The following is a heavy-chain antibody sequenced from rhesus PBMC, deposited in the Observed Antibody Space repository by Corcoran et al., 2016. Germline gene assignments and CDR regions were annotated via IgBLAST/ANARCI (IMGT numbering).Heavy chain of an antibody. V-gene: IGHV4S9*01. CDR1: GGSISDNYY. D-gene: IGHD6-13*01. CDR2: IYGGSGNT. J-gene: IGHJ4*01. CDR3: ARVGISAGHQGDL. Sequence: QVQLQESGPGLVKPSETLSLTCAVSGGSISDNYYWNWIRQPPGKGLEWIGKIYGGSGNTYYTPSLKSRVSISKDTSQNQFSLKVSSVTAADTAVFYCARVGISAGHQGDLWGQGLLVTVSA.